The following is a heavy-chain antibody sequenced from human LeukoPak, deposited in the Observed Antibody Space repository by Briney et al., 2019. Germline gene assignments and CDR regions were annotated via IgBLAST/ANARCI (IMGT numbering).Heavy chain of an antibody. D-gene: IGHD5-18*01. Sequence: SETLSLTCTVSGGSITSYYWSWIRQPRRKGVEWIGYISPSGSTNYNPSLKSRVTISVDTSENHFSLKLNSVTAADTAVYYCLTVDTSVGKDSWGQGTLVTVSS. CDR1: GGSITSYY. J-gene: IGHJ4*02. CDR2: ISPSGST. V-gene: IGHV4-4*08. CDR3: LTVDTSVGKDS.